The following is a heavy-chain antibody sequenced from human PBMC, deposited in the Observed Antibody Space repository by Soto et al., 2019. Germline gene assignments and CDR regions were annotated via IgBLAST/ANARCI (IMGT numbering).Heavy chain of an antibody. V-gene: IGHV3-23*01. D-gene: IGHD2-8*01. CDR2: ISRNGGSP. Sequence: EVQLLESGGGLLQPGGSLRLSCAASGFTFRSYAMNWVRQAPGKGLEWVSGISRNGGSPYYADPVKGRFTISRDNPKNTLYLQMNSLRAEDTALYYCAKDNGPPGTTDWYFDFWGRGTLVSVSS. CDR1: GFTFRSYA. CDR3: AKDNGPPGTTDWYFDF. J-gene: IGHJ2*01.